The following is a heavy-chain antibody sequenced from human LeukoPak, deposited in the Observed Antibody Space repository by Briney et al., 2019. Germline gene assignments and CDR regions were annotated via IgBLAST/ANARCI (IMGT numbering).Heavy chain of an antibody. CDR1: GGSINDYY. CDR2: ISNSGTT. V-gene: IGHV4-59*01. J-gene: IGHJ5*02. Sequence: SETLSLTCTVSGGSINDYYWTWIRHPPGRGLEWIGYISNSGTTDYNPSLKSRVTMSVDTSNNEFSLRLTSVTAADTAMYYCARVVRGAVTSNCFDPWGQGTLVTVSS. D-gene: IGHD4-17*01. CDR3: ARVVRGAVTSNCFDP.